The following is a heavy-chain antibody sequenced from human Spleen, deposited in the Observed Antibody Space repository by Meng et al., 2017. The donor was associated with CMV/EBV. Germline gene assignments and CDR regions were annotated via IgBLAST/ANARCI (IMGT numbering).Heavy chain of an antibody. D-gene: IGHD6-19*01. J-gene: IGHJ4*02. CDR2: IYYTGSA. CDR3: ARELGVAVPTAALGY. Sequence: SQTLSLTCAVSGGSISSSSYYWGWIRQPPGKGLEWIGNIYYTGSAYYSPSLKSRVTILVDTSRNHFSLRLNFVTAADTAVYYCARELGVAVPTAALGYWGQGSLVTVSS. CDR1: GGSISSSSYY. V-gene: IGHV4-39*07.